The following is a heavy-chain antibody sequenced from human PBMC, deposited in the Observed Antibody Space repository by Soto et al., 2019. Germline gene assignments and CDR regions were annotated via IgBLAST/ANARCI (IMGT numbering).Heavy chain of an antibody. CDR2: IIPIFGTA. V-gene: IGHV1-69*13. J-gene: IGHJ4*02. Sequence: ASVKGSWKSSGGTFSSYSISWVRQAPGQGLEWMGGIIPIFGTANYAQKFQGRVTITADESTSTAYMELSSLRSEDTAVYYRARDLMVKGNLDYWGQGTLVTVSS. CDR3: ARDLMVKGNLDY. CDR1: GGTFSSYS. D-gene: IGHD5-18*01.